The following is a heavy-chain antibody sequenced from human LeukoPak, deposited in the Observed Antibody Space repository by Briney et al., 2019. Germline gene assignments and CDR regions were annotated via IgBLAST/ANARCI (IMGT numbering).Heavy chain of an antibody. J-gene: IGHJ4*02. D-gene: IGHD6-19*01. CDR2: IYTSGST. CDR3: ARDPSSGWSGSFDY. Sequence: SETLSLTCTVSGGSISSYYWSWIRQPAGKGLEWIGRIYTSGSTNYNPSLKSRVTMSVDTSKNQFSLKLSSVTAADTAVYYYARDPSSGWSGSFDYWGQGTLVTVSS. CDR1: GGSISSYY. V-gene: IGHV4-4*07.